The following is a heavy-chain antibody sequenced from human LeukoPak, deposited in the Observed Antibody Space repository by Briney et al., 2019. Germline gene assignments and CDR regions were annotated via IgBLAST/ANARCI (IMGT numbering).Heavy chain of an antibody. D-gene: IGHD6-19*01. J-gene: IGHJ3*02. Sequence: EPGGSLRLSCAASGFTVSSNYMSWVRQAPGKGLEWVSVIYSGGSTYDADSVKGRFTISRDNSKNTLYLQMNSLRAEDTAVYYCARGSGAVESDDAFDIWGQGTMVTVSS. CDR3: ARGSGAVESDDAFDI. V-gene: IGHV3-53*01. CDR1: GFTVSSNY. CDR2: IYSGGST.